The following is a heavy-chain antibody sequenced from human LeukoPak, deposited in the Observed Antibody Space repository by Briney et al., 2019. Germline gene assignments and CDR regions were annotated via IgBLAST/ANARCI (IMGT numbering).Heavy chain of an antibody. V-gene: IGHV4-30-2*01. CDR1: GGSISSGGYY. CDR3: ARGDYDFWSGPTAMDV. J-gene: IGHJ6*03. CDR2: IYHSGST. Sequence: SETLSLTCTVSGGSISSGGYYWSWIRQPPGKGLEWIGYIYHSGSTYYNPSLKSRVTISVDRSRNQFSLKLSSVTAADMAVYYCARGDYDFWSGPTAMDVWGKGTTVTVSS. D-gene: IGHD3-3*01.